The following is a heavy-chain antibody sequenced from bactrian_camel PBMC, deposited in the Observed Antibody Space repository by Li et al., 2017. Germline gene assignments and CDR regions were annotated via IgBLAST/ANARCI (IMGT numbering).Heavy chain of an antibody. V-gene: IGHV3S40*01. J-gene: IGHJ4*01. D-gene: IGHD4*01. CDR2: ITDDGTA. CDR1: GFTFSNYE. Sequence: DVQLVESGGGAVEAGGSLKLSCVTSGFTFSNYELSWVRQAPGKRLEWVSAITDDGTAYYKSSVKGRFTIARDNAASTLFLLMTRLKPEDTAMYYCAQGKFGGGATEWTMPPPRSQGTQVTVSS.